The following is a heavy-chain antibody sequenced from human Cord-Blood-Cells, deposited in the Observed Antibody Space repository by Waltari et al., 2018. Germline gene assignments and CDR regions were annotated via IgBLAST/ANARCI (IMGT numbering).Heavy chain of an antibody. CDR3: ARDARMVRGVITPIDY. Sequence: QVQLQESGPGLGKPSETLSLTCTVSGYSISSGYYWGWIRQPPGKGLEWIGSIYHRGSTTYNPSLKSRVTISVDTSKDQFSLKLSAVAAADTAVYYCARDARMVRGVITPIDYWGQGTLVTVSS. CDR1: GYSISSGYY. CDR2: IYHRGST. D-gene: IGHD3-10*01. V-gene: IGHV4-38-2*02. J-gene: IGHJ4*02.